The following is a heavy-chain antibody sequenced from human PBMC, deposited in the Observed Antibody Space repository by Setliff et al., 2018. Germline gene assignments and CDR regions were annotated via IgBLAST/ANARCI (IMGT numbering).Heavy chain of an antibody. Sequence: GESLKISCKASGYSFTTYWIGWVRQMPGKGLEWMGIIFPGDSDTRYSPSFQGQVTISADKSISTAYLQWSSLKASDTAMYYCARLATDYGGYESLNYFDYWGQGTLVTVSS. CDR3: ARLATDYGGYESLNYFDY. D-gene: IGHD4-17*01. V-gene: IGHV5-51*01. CDR1: GYSFTTYW. CDR2: IFPGDSDT. J-gene: IGHJ4*02.